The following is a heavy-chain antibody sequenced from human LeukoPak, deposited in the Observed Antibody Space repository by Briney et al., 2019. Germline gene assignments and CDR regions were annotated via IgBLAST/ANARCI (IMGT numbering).Heavy chain of an antibody. D-gene: IGHD3-16*02. V-gene: IGHV5-51*01. J-gene: IGHJ2*01. CDR1: GSRFTTYW. CDR3: ARRGPVVVPRYFDL. Sequence: GASLKISARGSGSRFTTYWIGWVRQMPGKGLQWMGIIYPGDSDTTYSPSFQGQVTISADTSISTAYLQWSCRKASDTAMYYCARRGPVVVPRYFDLWGGGTLVTVSS. CDR2: IYPGDSDT.